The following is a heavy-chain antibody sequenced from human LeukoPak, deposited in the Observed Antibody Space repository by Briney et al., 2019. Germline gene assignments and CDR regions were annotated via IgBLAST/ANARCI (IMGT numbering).Heavy chain of an antibody. Sequence: SGGSLRLSCAASGFTFSSYAMSWVRQAPGKGLEWVSAISGSGGRTYYADSVKGRFTISRDNSKNTLYLQMNSLRAEDTAVYYCANDYGDYLYYYMDVWGKGTTVTVSS. J-gene: IGHJ6*03. CDR3: ANDYGDYLYYYMDV. CDR2: ISGSGGRT. CDR1: GFTFSSYA. D-gene: IGHD4-17*01. V-gene: IGHV3-23*01.